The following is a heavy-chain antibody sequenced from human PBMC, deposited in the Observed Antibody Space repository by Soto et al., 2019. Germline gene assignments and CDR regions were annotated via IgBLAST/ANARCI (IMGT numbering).Heavy chain of an antibody. V-gene: IGHV4-59*01. Sequence: QVYLQESGPGLVKHSETMSLTCTASGASIRNFYWNWVRQFPGKGLEWIGHIYNGERTNYNPSLKSRVTISVDTSKNQFSLKLSSVTVADTAVYYCAQTTGWPGFDYWGQGTLVAVSS. D-gene: IGHD6-19*01. CDR3: AQTTGWPGFDY. J-gene: IGHJ4*02. CDR2: IYNGERT. CDR1: GASIRNFY.